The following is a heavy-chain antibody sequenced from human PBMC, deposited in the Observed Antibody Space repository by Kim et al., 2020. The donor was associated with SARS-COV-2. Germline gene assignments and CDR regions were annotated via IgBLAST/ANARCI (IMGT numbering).Heavy chain of an antibody. D-gene: IGHD3-10*01. J-gene: IGHJ6*02. Sequence: GGSLRLSCAASGFTFSYYGMNWVRQAPGKGLEWVSAISNSGDSTFTADSVKGRFTISRDDSKGTLYLEMKSLRAEDTAIYYCATREGQHGSGYMDDWSQGTTVTVSS. CDR3: ATREGQHGSGYMDD. V-gene: IGHV3-23*01. CDR1: GFTFSYYG. CDR2: ISNSGDST.